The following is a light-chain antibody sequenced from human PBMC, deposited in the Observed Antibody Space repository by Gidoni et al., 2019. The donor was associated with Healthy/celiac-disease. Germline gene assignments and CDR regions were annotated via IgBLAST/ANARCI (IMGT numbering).Light chain of an antibody. CDR2: QDS. CDR3: QAWDSSTVV. CDR1: KLGDKY. Sequence: SYELTQPPSASVSPGQTASITCSGDKLGDKYACWYQQKPGQSPVLVIYQDSKRPSGIPERFSGSNPGNTATLTISGTQAMDEADYYCQAWDSSTVVFGGGTKLTVL. V-gene: IGLV3-1*01. J-gene: IGLJ2*01.